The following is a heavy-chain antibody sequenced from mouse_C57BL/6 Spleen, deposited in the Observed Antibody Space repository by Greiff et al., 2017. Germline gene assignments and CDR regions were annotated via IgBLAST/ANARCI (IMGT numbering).Heavy chain of an antibody. CDR1: GSTFIDHG. V-gene: IGHV5-17*01. Sequence: SGSTFIDHGMHWVSQAPESGLALVAYISSGISPIHYADTVKGRFTISRDNAKNTLFLQISSLRSEDTAVYYCARPGGSRPHWYFDVWGTGTTVTVSS. D-gene: IGHD1-1*01. J-gene: IGHJ1*03. CDR3: ARPGGSRPHWYFDV. CDR2: ISSGISPI.